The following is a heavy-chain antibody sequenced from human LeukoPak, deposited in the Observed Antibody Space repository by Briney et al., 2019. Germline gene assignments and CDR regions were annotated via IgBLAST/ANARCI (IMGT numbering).Heavy chain of an antibody. CDR2: IRYDGGNK. J-gene: IGHJ3*02. Sequence: PGGSLRLSCAASGLTFNNYGMHWVRQAPGKGLEWVAFIRYDGGNKFYADSVKGRFTISRDNSKNTLYLQMNSLRAEDTAVYYCAKEGSGSADDAFDIWGQGTMVTVSS. CDR1: GLTFNNYG. D-gene: IGHD3-10*01. CDR3: AKEGSGSADDAFDI. V-gene: IGHV3-30*02.